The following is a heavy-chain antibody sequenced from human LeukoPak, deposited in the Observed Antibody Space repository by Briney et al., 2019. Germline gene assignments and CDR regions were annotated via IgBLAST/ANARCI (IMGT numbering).Heavy chain of an antibody. J-gene: IGHJ4*02. CDR2: INHSGST. CDR3: AACRGHVPFDY. Sequence: SETLSLTCAVYGGSSSGYHWGWVRQPPGKGLEWIGEINHSGSTNYNPSLKSRVTISVDTSKNQFSLKLSSVTAADTAVYYCAACRGHVPFDYWGQGTLVTVSS. D-gene: IGHD3-16*01. V-gene: IGHV4-34*01. CDR1: GGSSSGYH.